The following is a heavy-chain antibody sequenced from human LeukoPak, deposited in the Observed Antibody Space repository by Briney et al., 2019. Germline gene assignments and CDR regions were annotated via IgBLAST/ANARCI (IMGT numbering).Heavy chain of an antibody. V-gene: IGHV3-23*01. Sequence: GGALRLSCAAYGFTFSSYAMSWVRQAPGKGLEWVSAIRDSGSSTHYADSVKGRFTTSRDNSKNTLFLQMNSLRAEDTAIYYCAKYGPQDSGSSHFDYWGQGALVTVSS. CDR3: AKYGPQDSGSSHFDY. CDR1: GFTFSSYA. D-gene: IGHD1-26*01. CDR2: IRDSGSST. J-gene: IGHJ4*02.